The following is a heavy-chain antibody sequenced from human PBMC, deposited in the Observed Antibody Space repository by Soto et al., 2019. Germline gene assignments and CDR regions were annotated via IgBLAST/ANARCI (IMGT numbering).Heavy chain of an antibody. Sequence: QVQLVESGGGVVQPGRSLRLSCAASGFTFSSYGMHWVRQAPGKGLEWVAVIWYDGSNKYYADSVKGRFTISRDNSKNTRYLQMNRMRAEDPAVSSCAREARISFRGVVPHNSYCDLWGQGTLVTVSS. D-gene: IGHD2-15*01. CDR2: IWYDGSNK. CDR3: AREARISFRGVVPHNSYCDL. CDR1: GFTFSSYG. J-gene: IGHJ4*02. V-gene: IGHV3-33*01.